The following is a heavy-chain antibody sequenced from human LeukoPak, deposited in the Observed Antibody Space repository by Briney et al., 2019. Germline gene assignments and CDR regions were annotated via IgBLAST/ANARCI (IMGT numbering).Heavy chain of an antibody. CDR3: ARDYSSSWIPSTSWYFDL. D-gene: IGHD6-13*01. CDR1: GYTFTSYG. Sequence: ASVKVSCKASGYTFTSYGISWERQAPGQGLEWMGWISAYNGNTNYAQKLQGRVTMTTDTSTSTAYMELRSLRSDDTAVYYCARDYSSSWIPSTSWYFDLWGRGTLVTVSS. V-gene: IGHV1-18*01. J-gene: IGHJ2*01. CDR2: ISAYNGNT.